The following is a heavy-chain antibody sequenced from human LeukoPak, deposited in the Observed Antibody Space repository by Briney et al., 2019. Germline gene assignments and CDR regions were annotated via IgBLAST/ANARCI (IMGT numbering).Heavy chain of an antibody. D-gene: IGHD3-10*01. J-gene: IGHJ4*02. CDR3: ARGFRGGYGSGSYRLDY. V-gene: IGHV1-2*02. Sequence: ASVKVSCKASGYTFTGYYMHWVRQAPGQGLEWMGWINPNSGGTNYAQKFQGRVTMTRDTSISTAYMELSRLRSDDTAVYYCARGFRGGYGSGSYRLDYWGQGTLVTVSS. CDR2: INPNSGGT. CDR1: GYTFTGYY.